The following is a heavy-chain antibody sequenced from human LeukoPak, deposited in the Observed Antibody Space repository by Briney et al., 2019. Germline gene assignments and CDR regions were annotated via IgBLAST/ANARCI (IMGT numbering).Heavy chain of an antibody. Sequence: SETLSLTCAVYGGSFSGYYWSWIRQPPGKGLEWIGEINHSGGTNYNPSLKSRVTISVDTSKNQFPLKLSSVTAADTAVYYCARDPTFYYDSIGYYSTWGQGTMVTVSS. CDR2: INHSGGT. V-gene: IGHV4-34*01. CDR1: GGSFSGYY. J-gene: IGHJ3*01. D-gene: IGHD3-22*01. CDR3: ARDPTFYYDSIGYYST.